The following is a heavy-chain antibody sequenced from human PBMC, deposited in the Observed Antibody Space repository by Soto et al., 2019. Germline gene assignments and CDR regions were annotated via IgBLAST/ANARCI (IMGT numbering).Heavy chain of an antibody. V-gene: IGHV4-39*07. CDR1: GGSISSSSYY. CDR3: VTYYYDTSGHVFDY. J-gene: IGHJ4*02. CDR2: IYYSGST. D-gene: IGHD3-22*01. Sequence: SETLSLTCTVSGGSISSSSYYWGWIRQPPGKGLEWIGSIYYSGSTYYNPSLKSRVTISVDTSKNQFSLKLSSVTAADTAVYYCVTYYYDTSGHVFDYWGQGTLVTVSS.